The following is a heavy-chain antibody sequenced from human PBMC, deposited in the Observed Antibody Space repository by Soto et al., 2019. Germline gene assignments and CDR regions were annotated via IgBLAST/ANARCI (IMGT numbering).Heavy chain of an antibody. J-gene: IGHJ3*02. V-gene: IGHV3-21*01. CDR2: ISRSAGNT. CDR1: GFTFISYS. Sequence: GESLPVSCAASGFTFISYSMNWVRQAPGKGLEWVSSISRSAGNTYYADSVKGRFTISRDNAKNSMYLQMDSLRAEDTAVYYCARDQVPGLDAFDIWGQGTMVTVSS. CDR3: ARDQVPGLDAFDI.